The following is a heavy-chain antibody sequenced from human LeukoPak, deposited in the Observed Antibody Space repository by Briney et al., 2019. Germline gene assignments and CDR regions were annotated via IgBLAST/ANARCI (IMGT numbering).Heavy chain of an antibody. CDR2: IYNDGRT. CDR1: GGSISSGDYY. V-gene: IGHV4-30-4*01. D-gene: IGHD6-13*01. J-gene: IGHJ4*02. Sequence: SGALSLTCTVSGGSISSGDYYWSWIRQPPGKGLEWIGYIYNDGRTNYNPSLKSRVTIAVDTSKNLFSLKVSSVTAADAAVYYCARGRSSSWSSFDYWGQGTLVTVSS. CDR3: ARGRSSSWSSFDY.